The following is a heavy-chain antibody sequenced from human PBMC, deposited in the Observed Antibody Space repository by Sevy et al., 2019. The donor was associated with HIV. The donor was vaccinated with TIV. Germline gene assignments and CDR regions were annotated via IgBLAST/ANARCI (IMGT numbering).Heavy chain of an antibody. CDR1: GFTFSSYG. CDR2: ISYDGSNK. CDR3: AKVNGSGRSHYYYYGMDV. V-gene: IGHV3-30*18. D-gene: IGHD3-10*01. J-gene: IGHJ6*02. Sequence: GGSLRLSCAASGFTFSSYGMHWVRQAPGKGLEWVAVISYDGSNKYYADSVKGRFTISRDNSKNTLYLQMNSLRAVDTAVYYCAKVNGSGRSHYYYYGMDVWGQGTTVTVSS.